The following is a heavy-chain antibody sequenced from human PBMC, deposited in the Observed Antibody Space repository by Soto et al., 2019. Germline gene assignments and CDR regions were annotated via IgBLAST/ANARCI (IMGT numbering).Heavy chain of an antibody. Sequence: PSETLSLTCTVSGGSISSSSYYWGWIRQPPGKGLEWIGSIYYSGSTYYNPPLKSRVTISVDTSKNQFSLKLSSVTAADTAVYYCARGIIVLVPAARWFDPWGQGTLVTVSS. J-gene: IGHJ5*02. CDR3: ARGIIVLVPAARWFDP. CDR2: IYYSGST. D-gene: IGHD2-2*01. CDR1: GGSISSSSYY. V-gene: IGHV4-39*01.